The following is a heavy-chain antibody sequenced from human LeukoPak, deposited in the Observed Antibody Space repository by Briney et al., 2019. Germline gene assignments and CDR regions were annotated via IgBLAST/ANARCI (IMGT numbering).Heavy chain of an antibody. Sequence: PSETLSLTCAVYGGSFSVYYWSWIRQPPGKGLEWIGEINHSGSTNYNPSLKSRVTISVDTSKTQFSMQLSSVTAAETAVYYCARARIQLWPVCFDYWGQGTLVTVSS. D-gene: IGHD5-18*01. CDR2: INHSGST. CDR3: ARARIQLWPVCFDY. J-gene: IGHJ4*02. V-gene: IGHV4-34*01. CDR1: GGSFSVYY.